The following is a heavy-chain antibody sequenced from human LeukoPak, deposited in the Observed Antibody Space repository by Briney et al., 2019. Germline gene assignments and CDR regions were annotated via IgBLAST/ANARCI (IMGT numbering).Heavy chain of an antibody. J-gene: IGHJ4*02. CDR2: IIPIFGTA. V-gene: IGHV1-69*05. D-gene: IGHD6-13*01. Sequence: ASVKVSCKASGGTFSSYAISWVRQAPGQGLEWMGGIIPIFGTANYAQKFQGRVTITTDESTSTAYMELSSLRSEDTAVYYCAREFIAAAGTFDYWGQGTLVTVSS. CDR1: GGTFSSYA. CDR3: AREFIAAAGTFDY.